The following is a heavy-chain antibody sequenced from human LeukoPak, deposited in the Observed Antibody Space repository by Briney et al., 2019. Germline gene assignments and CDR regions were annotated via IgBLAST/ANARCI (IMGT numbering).Heavy chain of an antibody. CDR3: ARSPVYCSGGSCYGSYYYYYGMDV. CDR2: IYTSGST. CDR1: GGSISSGSYY. D-gene: IGHD2-15*01. J-gene: IGHJ6*02. Sequence: SETLFLTCTVSGGSISSGSYYWSWIRQPAGKGLEWIGRIYTSGSTNYNPSLKSRVTISVDTSKNQFSLKLSSVTAADTAVYYCARSPVYCSGGSCYGSYYYYYGMDVWGQGTTVTVSS. V-gene: IGHV4-61*02.